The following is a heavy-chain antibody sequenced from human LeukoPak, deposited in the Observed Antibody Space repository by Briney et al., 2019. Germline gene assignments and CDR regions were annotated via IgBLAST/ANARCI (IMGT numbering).Heavy chain of an antibody. D-gene: IGHD6-19*01. CDR2: IYYSGST. V-gene: IGHV4-30-4*01. CDR3: ARTSIPVAGLDY. Sequence: SETLSLTSTVSGGSISSGDYYWSWIRQPPGKGLEWIGYIYYSGSTYYNPSLKSRVTISVDTSKNQFSLKLSSVTAADTAVYFCARTSIPVAGLDYWGQGTLVTVSS. CDR1: GGSISSGDYY. J-gene: IGHJ4*02.